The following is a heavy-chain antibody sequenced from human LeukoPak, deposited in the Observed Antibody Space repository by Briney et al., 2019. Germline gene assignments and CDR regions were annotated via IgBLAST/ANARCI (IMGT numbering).Heavy chain of an antibody. Sequence: ASVKVSCKASGYTFTNYGITWVRQAPGQGLEWMGWISAYNGNTNYAQKLQGRVTLATVTSASTAYMELRSLRSDDTAVYYCAREDLGLHDYGDYGVGYWGQGTLVTVSS. V-gene: IGHV1-18*01. D-gene: IGHD4-17*01. J-gene: IGHJ4*02. CDR1: GYTFTNYG. CDR2: ISAYNGNT. CDR3: AREDLGLHDYGDYGVGY.